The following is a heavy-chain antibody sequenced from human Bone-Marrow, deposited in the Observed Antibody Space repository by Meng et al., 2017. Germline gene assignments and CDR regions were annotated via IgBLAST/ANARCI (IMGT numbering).Heavy chain of an antibody. Sequence: GGSLRLSYAASGFTFSSYAMSWVRQAPGKGLEWVSAISGSGGSTYYADSVKGRFTISRDNSKNALYLQMNSLRAEDTAVYYCAKWQYYYDSSGYNGADYWGQGTLVTVSS. CDR1: GFTFSSYA. CDR2: ISGSGGST. CDR3: AKWQYYYDSSGYNGADY. V-gene: IGHV3-23*01. J-gene: IGHJ4*02. D-gene: IGHD3-22*01.